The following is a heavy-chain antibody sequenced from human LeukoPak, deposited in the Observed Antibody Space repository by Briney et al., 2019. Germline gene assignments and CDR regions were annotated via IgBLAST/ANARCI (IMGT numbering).Heavy chain of an antibody. V-gene: IGHV1-69*01. J-gene: IGHJ6*04. D-gene: IGHD2-2*01. CDR2: IIPIFGTA. CDR1: GGTFSSYA. CDR3: ARGCSSTSCYADYYYYGMDV. Sequence: GASVKVSCKASGGTFSSYAISWVRQAPGQGLEGMGGIIPIFGTANYAQKFQGRVTITADESTSTAYMELSSLRSEDTAVYYCARGCSSTSCYADYYYYGMDVWGKGTTVTVSS.